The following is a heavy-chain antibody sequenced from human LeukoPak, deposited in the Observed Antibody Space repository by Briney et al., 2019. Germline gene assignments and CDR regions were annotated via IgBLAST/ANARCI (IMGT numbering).Heavy chain of an antibody. V-gene: IGHV3-23*01. J-gene: IGHJ4*02. CDR2: ISGSGGST. CDR1: GFTFSSYW. D-gene: IGHD1-26*01. Sequence: PGGSLRLSCAASGFTFSSYWMHWVRQAPGKGLEWVSAISGSGGSTYYADSVKGRFTISRDNSKNTLYLQMNSLRAEDTAVYYCAKGTVGATYEGYWGQGTLVTVSS. CDR3: AKGTVGATYEGY.